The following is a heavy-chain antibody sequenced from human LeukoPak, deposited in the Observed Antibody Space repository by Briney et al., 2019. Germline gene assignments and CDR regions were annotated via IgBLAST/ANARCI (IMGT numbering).Heavy chain of an antibody. CDR1: GFTFSSYG. D-gene: IGHD3-10*01. J-gene: IGHJ6*02. Sequence: GGSLRLSCAASGFTFSSYGMHWVRQAPGKGLEWVAFIRYDGSNKYYADSVKGRFTISRDNSKNTLYLQMNSLRAEDMAVYYCAKATMVRGVDISYYYYGMDVWGQGTTVTVSS. CDR2: IRYDGSNK. CDR3: AKATMVRGVDISYYYYGMDV. V-gene: IGHV3-30*02.